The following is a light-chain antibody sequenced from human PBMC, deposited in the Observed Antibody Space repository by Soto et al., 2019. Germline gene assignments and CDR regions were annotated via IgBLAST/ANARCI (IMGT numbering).Light chain of an antibody. V-gene: IGKV3-20*01. CDR3: QQYGSSPRT. CDR2: GAS. CDR1: QSVSSSY. J-gene: IGKJ1*01. Sequence: EIVLTQSPATLSVSPGERATLSCRASQSVSSSYLAWYQQKPGQAPRLVIYGASSRATGIPGRFSGSGSGTDFTLTISRLEPEDFAVYYCQQYGSSPRTFGQGTKVDNK.